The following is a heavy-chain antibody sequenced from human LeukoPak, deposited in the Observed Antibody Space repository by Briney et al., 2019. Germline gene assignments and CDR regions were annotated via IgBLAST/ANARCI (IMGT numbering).Heavy chain of an antibody. CDR2: ISGSGGST. Sequence: QPGGSLRLSCAASGFTFSSYGVSWVRQAPGKGLEWVSAISGSGGSTYYADSVKGRFTISRDNSKNTLYLQMNSLRAEDTAVYYCAKDMNRAGVGYFDYWGQGTLVTVSS. CDR3: AKDMNRAGVGYFDY. V-gene: IGHV3-23*01. D-gene: IGHD6-13*01. CDR1: GFTFSSYG. J-gene: IGHJ4*02.